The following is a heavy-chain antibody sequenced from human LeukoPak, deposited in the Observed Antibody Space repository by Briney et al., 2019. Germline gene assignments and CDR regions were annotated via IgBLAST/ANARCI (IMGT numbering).Heavy chain of an antibody. CDR3: ARDGGVVVPESGMDV. J-gene: IGHJ6*02. CDR2: IYSGGST. CDR1: GFTVSSNY. V-gene: IGHV3-53*01. Sequence: GSLRLSCAASGFTVSSNYMSWVRQAPGKGLEWVSVIYSGGSTYYADSVKGRFTISRDNSKNTLYLQMNSLRAEDTAVYYCARDGGVVVPESGMDVWGQGTTVTVSS. D-gene: IGHD2-2*01.